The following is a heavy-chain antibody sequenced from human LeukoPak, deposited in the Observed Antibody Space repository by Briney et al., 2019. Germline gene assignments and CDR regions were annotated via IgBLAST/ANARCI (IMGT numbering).Heavy chain of an antibody. J-gene: IGHJ4*02. Sequence: PGRSLRLSCAASGFTFSSYAMHWVRQAPGKGLEWVAVISYDGSNKYYADSVKGRFTISRDNSKNTLYLQMNSLRAEDTAVYYCARDGGRFGELLDRVYWGQGTLVTVSS. V-gene: IGHV3-30-3*01. D-gene: IGHD3-10*01. CDR1: GFTFSSYA. CDR3: ARDGGRFGELLDRVY. CDR2: ISYDGSNK.